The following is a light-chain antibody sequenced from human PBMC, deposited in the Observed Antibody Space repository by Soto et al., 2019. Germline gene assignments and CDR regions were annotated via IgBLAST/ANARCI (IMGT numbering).Light chain of an antibody. Sequence: VVMTQSPATLSVSPVERGTLSCMASQSVSTNLAWYQQKPGQAPRLLIYGASTRATGISARLSGSGSGTEFTLTISSLQSEDSALYYCLQYDNWPPWTFGQGTKVDIK. J-gene: IGKJ1*01. CDR2: GAS. V-gene: IGKV3-15*01. CDR1: QSVSTN. CDR3: LQYDNWPPWT.